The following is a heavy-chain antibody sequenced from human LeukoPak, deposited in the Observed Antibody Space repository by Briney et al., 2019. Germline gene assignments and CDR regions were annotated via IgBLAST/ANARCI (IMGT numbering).Heavy chain of an antibody. Sequence: GGSLRLSCAASGVTFSGSGVHWVRQASGKGLEWVGRIRSKANSYATAFPASVKGRFTISRDDSKSTLYLQMNSLKIEDTAVYYCTTDEDWNYARKDVWGQGATVIVSS. D-gene: IGHD1-7*01. V-gene: IGHV3-73*01. CDR1: GVTFSGSG. CDR2: IRSKANSYAT. CDR3: TTDEDWNYARKDV. J-gene: IGHJ6*02.